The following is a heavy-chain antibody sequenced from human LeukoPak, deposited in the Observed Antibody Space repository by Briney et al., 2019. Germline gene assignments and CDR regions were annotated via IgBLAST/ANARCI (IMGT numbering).Heavy chain of an antibody. J-gene: IGHJ3*02. CDR2: IHNSGTT. D-gene: IGHD5-24*01. CDR3: ARHGGESLVATILHAFDI. Sequence: SETLSLTCSVSGGSVRSYSWSWIRQPPGKGPEWIGYIHNSGTTNYKPSLKSRVIISVETTKNQFSLKLSSVTAADTAVYYCARHGGESLVATILHAFDIWGRGTMVTVSS. V-gene: IGHV4-59*08. CDR1: GGSVRSYS.